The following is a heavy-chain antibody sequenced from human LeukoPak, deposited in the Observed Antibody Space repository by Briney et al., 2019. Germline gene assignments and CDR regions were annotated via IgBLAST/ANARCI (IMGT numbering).Heavy chain of an antibody. CDR2: ISSSSSYI. CDR1: GFTFSSYS. D-gene: IGHD1-26*01. J-gene: IGHJ4*02. CDR3: ARGPRVGATASFDY. Sequence: MSGGSLRLSCAASGFTFSSYSMNWVRQAPGKGLEWVSSISSSSSYIYYADSVKGRFTISRDNAKNSLYLQMNSLRAEDTAVYYCARGPRVGATASFDYWGQGTLVTVSS. V-gene: IGHV3-21*01.